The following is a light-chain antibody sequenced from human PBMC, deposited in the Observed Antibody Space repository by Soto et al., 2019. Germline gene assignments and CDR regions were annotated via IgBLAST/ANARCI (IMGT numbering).Light chain of an antibody. CDR1: QSVSNNY. CDR3: QQYGSSPWT. V-gene: IGKV3-20*01. CDR2: GAS. J-gene: IGKJ1*01. Sequence: EIVLTQSPGTLSLSPGERATLSCRASQSVSNNYLAWYQQKPGQAPRLLIYGASNRATGIPDRFSGSGSGTEFTLTINSLQAEDCAVYYCQQYGSSPWTFGQGTKVDIK.